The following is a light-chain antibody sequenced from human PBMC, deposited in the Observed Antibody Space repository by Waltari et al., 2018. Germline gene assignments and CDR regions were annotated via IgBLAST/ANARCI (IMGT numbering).Light chain of an antibody. Sequence: QSVLTQPPSVSAAPGQRVTISCSGSNSNIGNYFVSWYQQLPGTAPRVLIYDDTSRSSGIPDRFTASKSGTSATLDIIGLQTGDEATYYCGTWDNSLRGYVFGTATKVTVL. CDR1: NSNIGNYF. CDR2: DDT. CDR3: GTWDNSLRGYV. V-gene: IGLV1-51*01. J-gene: IGLJ1*01.